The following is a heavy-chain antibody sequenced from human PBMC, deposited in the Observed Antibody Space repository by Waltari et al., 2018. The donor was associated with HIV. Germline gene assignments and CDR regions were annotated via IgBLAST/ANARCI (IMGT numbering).Heavy chain of an antibody. J-gene: IGHJ2*01. V-gene: IGHV4-38-2*01. CDR1: GYSMNTDNY. Sequence: QVQLQESGPGLVKPSETLSLTCVVSGYSMNTDNYWGWIRQPPGKGLAWIGSASHSGGTLHKASLKSRVTISVDRAKNQCSLKVKSVTAADTAVYYCARAGVVPALFDLWGRGTLVTVSS. CDR3: ARAGVVPALFDL. CDR2: ASHSGGT. D-gene: IGHD3-16*01.